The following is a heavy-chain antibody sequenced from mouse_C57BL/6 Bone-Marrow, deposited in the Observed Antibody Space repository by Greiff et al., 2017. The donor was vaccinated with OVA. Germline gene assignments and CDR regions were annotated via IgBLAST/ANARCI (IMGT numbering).Heavy chain of an antibody. V-gene: IGHV5-9-1*02. J-gene: IGHJ4*01. CDR1: GFTFSSYA. Sequence: EVMVEESGEGLVKPGGSLKLSCAASGFTFSSYAMSWVRQTPEKRLEWVAYISSGGDYIYYADTVKGRFTISRDNARNTLYLQMSSLKSEDTAMYYCTRLLDPMDYWGQGTSVTVSS. CDR2: ISSGGDYI. CDR3: TRLLDPMDY. D-gene: IGHD2-1*01.